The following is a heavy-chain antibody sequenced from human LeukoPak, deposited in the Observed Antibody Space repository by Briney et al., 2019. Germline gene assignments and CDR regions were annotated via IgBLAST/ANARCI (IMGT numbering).Heavy chain of an antibody. CDR1: GFMFSDYY. CDR3: AKSKGYSGPPGDY. J-gene: IGHJ4*02. D-gene: IGHD5-12*01. CDR2: ISYDGSNK. V-gene: IGHV3-30*18. Sequence: GGSLKLSCTASGFMFSDYYMDWVRQPPGKGLEWVAVISYDGSNKYYADSVKGRFTISRDNSKNTLYLQMNSLRAEDTAVYYCAKSKGYSGPPGDYWGQGTLVTVSS.